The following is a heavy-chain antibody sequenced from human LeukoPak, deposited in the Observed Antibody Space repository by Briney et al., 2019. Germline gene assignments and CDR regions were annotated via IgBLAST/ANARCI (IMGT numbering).Heavy chain of an antibody. CDR1: GFTFSSYS. CDR2: ISSSSSYI. CDR3: AKAGYYGSGSYLGPYAFDI. J-gene: IGHJ3*02. V-gene: IGHV3-21*04. Sequence: GGSLRLSCAASGFTFSSYSMNWVRQAPGKGLEWVSSISSSSSYIYYADSVKGRFTISRDNAKNSLYLQMNSLRAEDMALYYCAKAGYYGSGSYLGPYAFDIWGQGTMVTVSS. D-gene: IGHD3-10*01.